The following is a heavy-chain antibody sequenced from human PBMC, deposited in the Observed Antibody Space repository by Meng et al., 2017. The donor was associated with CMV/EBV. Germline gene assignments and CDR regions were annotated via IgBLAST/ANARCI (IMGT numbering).Heavy chain of an antibody. CDR3: AKGTGLSGDYYYGMDV. CDR2: ISWNSGSI. J-gene: IGHJ6*02. D-gene: IGHD3-16*02. V-gene: IGHV3-9*01. Sequence: GGSLRLSCAASGFTLDDYAMHWVRQAPGKGLEWVSGISWNSGSIGYADSVKGRFTISRDNAKNSLYLQMNSLRAEDTALYYCAKGTGLSGDYYYGMDVWGQGTTVTVSS. CDR1: GFTLDDYA.